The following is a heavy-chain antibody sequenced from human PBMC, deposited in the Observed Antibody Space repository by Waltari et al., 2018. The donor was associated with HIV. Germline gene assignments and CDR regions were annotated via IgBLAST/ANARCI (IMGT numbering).Heavy chain of an antibody. D-gene: IGHD3-9*01. CDR2: ISSRSSYI. V-gene: IGHV3-21*01. J-gene: IGHJ6*02. CDR1: GFTFSSYS. Sequence: EVQLVESGGGLVKPGGSLRLSCAASGFTFSSYSMNWVRQAPGKGRAWVSSISSRSSYIYYADSVKGRFTISRDNAKNSLYLQMNSLRAEDTAVYYCARDISYYYGMDVWGQGTKV. CDR3: ARDISYYYGMDV.